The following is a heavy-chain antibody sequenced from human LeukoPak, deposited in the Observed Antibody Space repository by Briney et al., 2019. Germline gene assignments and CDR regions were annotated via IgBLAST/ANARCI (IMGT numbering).Heavy chain of an antibody. CDR3: ARGDRGHYPIDF. CDR1: GFTLSFYG. V-gene: IGHV3-30*02. D-gene: IGHD3-22*01. Sequence: GGSLRLSCAASGFTLSFYGMHWVRQAPGEGLEWVAFIPLDGSDKYYADSVKGRFTISRDNSKNTLDLQMNSLRADDTAVYFCARGDRGHYPIDFWGQGTLVTVSS. CDR2: IPLDGSDK. J-gene: IGHJ4*02.